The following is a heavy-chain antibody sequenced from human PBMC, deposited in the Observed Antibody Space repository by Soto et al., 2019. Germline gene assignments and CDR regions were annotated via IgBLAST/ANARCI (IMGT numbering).Heavy chain of an antibody. CDR3: ARDLAAVAGTRAFDI. Sequence: QVQLVQSGAAVEKPGSSVKISCKASGDSFSSYTLSWMRQAPGHGLEWMGRIVPLLGTTNYAQKFQGSVTFIADNSTSTVFMELRRLRSEDTALYYCARDLAAVAGTRAFDIWGQGTMVIVSS. V-gene: IGHV1-69*08. D-gene: IGHD6-19*01. CDR1: GDSFSSYT. CDR2: IVPLLGTT. J-gene: IGHJ3*02.